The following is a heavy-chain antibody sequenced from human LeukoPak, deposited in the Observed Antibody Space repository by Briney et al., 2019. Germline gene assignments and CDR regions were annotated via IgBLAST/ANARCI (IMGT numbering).Heavy chain of an antibody. CDR1: GFTVSTNY. J-gene: IGHJ3*02. Sequence: PGGSLRLSCAASGFTVSTNYMNWVRQAPGKGLEWVSVIYSGGTTYYADSVRGRFSISRDTSKNTLYLQMNSLRAEDTAVYYCARGGVRAFDIWGQGTMVTVSS. V-gene: IGHV3-53*01. CDR3: ARGGVRAFDI. CDR2: IYSGGTT.